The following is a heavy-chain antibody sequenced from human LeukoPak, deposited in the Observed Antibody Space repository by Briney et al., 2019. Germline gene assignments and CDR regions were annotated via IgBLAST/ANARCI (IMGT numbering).Heavy chain of an antibody. D-gene: IGHD2-8*01. CDR2: IIPIFGTA. V-gene: IGHV1-69*05. J-gene: IGHJ3*02. CDR1: GGTFSSYA. Sequence: SVKVSCKASGGTFSSYAISLVRQAPGQGLEWMGGIIPIFGTANYAQKFQGRVTITTDESTSTAYMELSSLRSEDTAVYYCASLRGDYCTNGVCPPEEAFDIWGQGTMVTVSS. CDR3: ASLRGDYCTNGVCPPEEAFDI.